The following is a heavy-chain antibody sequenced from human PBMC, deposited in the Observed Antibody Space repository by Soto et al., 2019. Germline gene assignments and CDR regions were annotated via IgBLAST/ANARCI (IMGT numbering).Heavy chain of an antibody. CDR1: GFTFSSYG. V-gene: IGHV3-33*01. CDR2: IWYDGSNE. CDR3: ARAEYYGDQTDVDY. J-gene: IGHJ4*02. Sequence: QVQLLESGGGVVQPGRSLRLSCAASGFTFSSYGMHWVRQAPGKGLEWVAVIWYDGSNEYYADSVKGRFTISRDNSKNTLDLQMKSLRDEDTAVYYCARAEYYGDQTDVDYWGQGTLVTVSS. D-gene: IGHD4-17*01.